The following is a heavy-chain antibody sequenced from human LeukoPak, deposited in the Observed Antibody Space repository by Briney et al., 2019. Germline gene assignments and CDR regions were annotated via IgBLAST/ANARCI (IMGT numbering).Heavy chain of an antibody. CDR3: ARQSHGGIYSSSWYYFDY. CDR2: IIPIFGTA. Sequence: ASVKVSCKASGGTFSSYAISWVRQAPGQGLEWMGGIIPIFGTANYAQKFQGRVTITTDESTSTAYMELSSLRSEDTAVYYCARQSHGGIYSSSWYYFDYWGQGTLVTVSS. V-gene: IGHV1-69*05. CDR1: GGTFSSYA. D-gene: IGHD6-13*01. J-gene: IGHJ4*02.